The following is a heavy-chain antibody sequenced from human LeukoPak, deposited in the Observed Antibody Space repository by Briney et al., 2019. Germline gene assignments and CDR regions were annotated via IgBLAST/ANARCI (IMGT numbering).Heavy chain of an antibody. J-gene: IGHJ4*02. Sequence: GGSLRLSCATSGFTFSNYGMHWVRQAPGKGLEWVAVIWHDGSNKYYADSVKGRFIISRDNSKNTLYLQMNNLRVEDTAVYYCANNFDYWGQGTLVTVSS. CDR1: GFTFSNYG. V-gene: IGHV3-33*06. CDR2: IWHDGSNK. CDR3: ANNFDY.